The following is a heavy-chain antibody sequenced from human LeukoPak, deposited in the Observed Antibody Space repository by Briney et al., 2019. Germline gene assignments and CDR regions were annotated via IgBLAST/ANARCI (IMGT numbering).Heavy chain of an antibody. CDR1: GDSISGXX. D-gene: IGHD3-3*01. J-gene: IGHJ6*03. CDR2: IHYSGTT. CDR3: ARDAYYDFWSGYYYYYYYMDV. V-gene: IGHV4-59*12. Sequence: TXSGDSISGXXXXWIRQSPGKXXXXXGYIHYSGTTTYNPSLKSRVTISVDTSKNQFSLKLSSVTAADTAVYYCARDAYYDFWSGYYYYYYYMDVWGKGTTVTVSS.